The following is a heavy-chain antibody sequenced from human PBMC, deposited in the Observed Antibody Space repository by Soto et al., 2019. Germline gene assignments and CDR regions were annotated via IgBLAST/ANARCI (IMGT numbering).Heavy chain of an antibody. CDR3: ARGLGYDFWRGCSRPPFDP. Sequence: QVQLVQSGAEVKKPGASVKVSCKASGYTFTSYDINWVRQATGQGLEWMGWMNPNSGNTGYAQKFQGRVTMTRNTAISTADMELSSVRSEDTVVYYCARGLGYDFWRGCSRPPFDPWGQGTLVTVSS. V-gene: IGHV1-8*01. CDR2: MNPNSGNT. J-gene: IGHJ5*02. CDR1: GYTFTSYD. D-gene: IGHD3-3*01.